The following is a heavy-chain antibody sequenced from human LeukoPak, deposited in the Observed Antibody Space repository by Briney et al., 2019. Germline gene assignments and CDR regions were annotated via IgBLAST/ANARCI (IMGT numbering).Heavy chain of an antibody. CDR3: AIDRMDTWTYFDY. CDR2: ISTYNGNT. J-gene: IGHJ4*02. D-gene: IGHD5-18*01. V-gene: IGHV1-18*01. CDR1: VYTFTTYG. Sequence: ASVKVSCRYSVYTFTTYGINWVRPAPGQGLEWMGWISTYNGNTNYAQKLQGRVTMTTDTSTSTAYMELRSLRSDDTAMYYCAIDRMDTWTYFDYWGQGTLVTVSS.